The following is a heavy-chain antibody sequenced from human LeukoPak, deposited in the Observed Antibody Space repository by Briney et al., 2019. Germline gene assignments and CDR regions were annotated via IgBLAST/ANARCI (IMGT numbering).Heavy chain of an antibody. CDR2: IHPNSGGT. Sequence: ASVKVSCKASGYTFTGYYMHWVRQAPGQGLQWMGWIHPNSGGTNYAQKFQGRVTMTRDTSISTAYMELSRLRSDDTAVYYCARVIGFGELSLGYWGQGTPVTVSS. CDR3: ARVIGFGELSLGY. J-gene: IGHJ4*02. D-gene: IGHD3-10*01. V-gene: IGHV1-2*02. CDR1: GYTFTGYY.